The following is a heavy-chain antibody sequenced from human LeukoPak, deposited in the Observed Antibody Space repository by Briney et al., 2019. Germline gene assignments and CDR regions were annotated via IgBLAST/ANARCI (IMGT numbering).Heavy chain of an antibody. CDR3: ARGEEGFDP. Sequence: ASVKVSCKASGYTFTSYYIHWVRQAPGQGLEWMGIINPSGGSTTYAQKFQGRVAMTRDTSTGTVYMVLSSLRSEDTAVYYCARGEEGFDPWGQGTLVTVSS. J-gene: IGHJ5*02. CDR2: INPSGGST. CDR1: GYTFTSYY. V-gene: IGHV1-46*01.